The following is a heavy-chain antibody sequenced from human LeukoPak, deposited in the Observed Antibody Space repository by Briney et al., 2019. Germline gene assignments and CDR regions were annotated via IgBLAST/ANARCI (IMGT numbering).Heavy chain of an antibody. CDR1: EYTFTDYY. V-gene: IGHV1-2*02. CDR2: INPKSVDT. CDR3: ARGPGIGVPAVILDYYGLDV. Sequence: ASVKVSCKASEYTFTDYYIHWVRQALGQGREWMGWINPKSVDTNSVHVFQGRVTMTSDTATRTAFIALGRLMFGDTAAYFCARGPGIGVPAVILDYYGLDVWGRRTTVIV. J-gene: IGHJ6*02. D-gene: IGHD2-2*01.